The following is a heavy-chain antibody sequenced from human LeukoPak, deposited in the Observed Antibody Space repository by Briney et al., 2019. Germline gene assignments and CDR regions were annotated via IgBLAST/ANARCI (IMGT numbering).Heavy chain of an antibody. CDR2: IKQDGSEK. D-gene: IGHD3-3*01. CDR3: ARVGIDFWSGYYLDY. CDR1: GFTFSSYW. J-gene: IGHJ4*02. V-gene: IGHV3-7*01. Sequence: GGSLRLSCAASGFTFSSYWMSWVRQAPGKGLEWVANIKQDGSEKYYVDSVKGRFTISRDDAKNSLYLQMSSLRAEDTTVYYCARVGIDFWSGYYLDYWGQGTLVTVSS.